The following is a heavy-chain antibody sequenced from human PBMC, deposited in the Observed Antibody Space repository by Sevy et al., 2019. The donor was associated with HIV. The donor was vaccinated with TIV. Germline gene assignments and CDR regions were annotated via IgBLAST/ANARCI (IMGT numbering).Heavy chain of an antibody. CDR1: GFTFSIYT. D-gene: IGHD1-26*01. V-gene: IGHV3-48*01. J-gene: IGHJ3*02. Sequence: GGSLRLSCAASGFTFSIYTMTWVRQAPGKGLECVSYIVGSSSTIYYADPVKGRFTISRDNAKNSLYLQMNSLRAEDTAVYYCAREIVGGPFDIWGQGTMVTVSS. CDR2: IVGSSSTI. CDR3: AREIVGGPFDI.